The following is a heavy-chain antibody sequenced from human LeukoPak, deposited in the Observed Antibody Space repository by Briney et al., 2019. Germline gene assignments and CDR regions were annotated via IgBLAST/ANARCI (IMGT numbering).Heavy chain of an antibody. J-gene: IGHJ5*02. CDR1: GGSISSGDYY. Sequence: SETLSLTCTVSGGSISSGDYYWSWIRQRPGKGLEWIGSIYYSGVTYYNPSLESRVTISVGTSKNQFSLKLSSVTAADTAVYYCARHGDFWSGPNWFDPWGQGTLVTVSS. CDR3: ARHGDFWSGPNWFDP. V-gene: IGHV4-30-4*08. D-gene: IGHD3-3*01. CDR2: IYYSGVT.